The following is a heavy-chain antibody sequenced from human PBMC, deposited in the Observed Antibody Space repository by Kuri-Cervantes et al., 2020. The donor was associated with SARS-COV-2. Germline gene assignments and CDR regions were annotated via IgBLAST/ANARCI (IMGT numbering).Heavy chain of an antibody. Sequence: GESLKISCAASGFTFSRYAMHWVRQAPGKGLEWVAVISYDGSNKDYTASGKGRFTISRDNSQNTLYLQMKSLRTEDTALYYCARDLSWAAAGSLDYWGQGTLVTVSS. CDR2: ISYDGSNK. V-gene: IGHV3-30-3*01. J-gene: IGHJ4*02. CDR3: ARDLSWAAAGSLDY. CDR1: GFTFSRYA. D-gene: IGHD6-13*01.